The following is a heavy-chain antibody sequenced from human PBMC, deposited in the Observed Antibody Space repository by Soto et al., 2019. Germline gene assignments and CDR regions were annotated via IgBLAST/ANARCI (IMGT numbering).Heavy chain of an antibody. D-gene: IGHD6-13*01. Sequence: QVQLVQSGAEVRKPGSSVKVSCKASGGTFTTYDISWVRQAPGQGLEWMGGIIPLFDATKYAQKFQGRVTITADKSTCTAYMELSSRRSEDTAMYYCARDRSRSWYNVTFYFYAWGQGTLGTVSS. V-gene: IGHV1-69*06. CDR1: GGTFTTYD. CDR3: ARDRSRSWYNVTFYFYA. CDR2: IIPLFDAT. J-gene: IGHJ4*02.